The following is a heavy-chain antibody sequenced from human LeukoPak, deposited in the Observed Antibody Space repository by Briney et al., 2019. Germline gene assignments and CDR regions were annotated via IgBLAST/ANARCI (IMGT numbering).Heavy chain of an antibody. CDR1: GYSISSGYY. CDR2: IYHSGST. J-gene: IGHJ5*02. D-gene: IGHD1-26*01. Sequence: SETLSLTCTVSGYSISSGYYWGWIRQPPGKGLEWIGSIYHSGSTYYNPSLKSRVTISVDTSKNQFSLKLSSVTAADTAVYYCASTLSGSYVGWFDPWGQGTLVTVSS. V-gene: IGHV4-38-2*02. CDR3: ASTLSGSYVGWFDP.